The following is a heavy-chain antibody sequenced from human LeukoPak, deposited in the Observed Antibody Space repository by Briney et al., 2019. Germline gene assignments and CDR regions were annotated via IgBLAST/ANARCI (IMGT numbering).Heavy chain of an antibody. CDR3: ASTDYYGSGSRSMDYYYYMDV. D-gene: IGHD3-10*01. CDR1: GGTFSSYA. J-gene: IGHJ6*03. CDR2: IIPIFGTA. V-gene: IGHV1-69*13. Sequence: ASVKVSCKASGGTFSSYAISWVRQAPGQGLEWMGGIIPIFGTANYAQKFQGRVTITADESTSTAYMELSSLRSEDTAVYYCASTDYYGSGSRSMDYYYYMDVWGKGTTVTISS.